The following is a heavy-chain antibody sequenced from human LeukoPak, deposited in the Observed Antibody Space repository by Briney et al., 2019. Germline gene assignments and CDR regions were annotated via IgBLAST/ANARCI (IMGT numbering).Heavy chain of an antibody. CDR1: GYTFTGYY. J-gene: IGHJ4*02. Sequence: ASVKVSCKASGYTFTGYYMHWVRQAPGQGLEWMGWINPNRGGTNYAQKFQGRVTMTRDTSISTAYMELSRLRSDDTAVYYCAAIGDQRGEDYWGQGTLVTVSS. CDR2: INPNRGGT. V-gene: IGHV1-2*02. CDR3: AAIGDQRGEDY. D-gene: IGHD2-2*01.